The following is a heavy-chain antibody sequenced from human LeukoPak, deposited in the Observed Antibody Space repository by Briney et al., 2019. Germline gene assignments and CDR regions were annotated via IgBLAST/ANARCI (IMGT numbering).Heavy chain of an antibody. CDR2: IKQDGSEK. J-gene: IGHJ4*02. CDR3: ARDLNYFDY. Sequence: GGSLRLSCVASGFTFSSFWMTWVRQAPGKGLEWVANIKQDGSEKYYVDSVRGRFTISRDNATNSLYLQMNSLRAEDTAVYYCARDLNYFDYWGQGTLVTVSS. CDR1: GFTFSSFW. V-gene: IGHV3-7*01.